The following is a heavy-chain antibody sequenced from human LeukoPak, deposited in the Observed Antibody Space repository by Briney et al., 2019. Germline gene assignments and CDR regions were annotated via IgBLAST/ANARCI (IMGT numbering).Heavy chain of an antibody. CDR2: ISGSGGST. CDR1: GFTFSSYA. D-gene: IGHD3-10*01. CDR3: AKVTDAPMVRGVHFDY. V-gene: IGHV3-23*01. Sequence: GGSLRLYCAASGFTFSSYAMSWVRQAPGKGLEWVSAISGSGGSTYYADSVKGRFTISRDNSKNTLYLQMNSLRAEDTAVYYCAKVTDAPMVRGVHFDYWGQGTLVTVSS. J-gene: IGHJ4*02.